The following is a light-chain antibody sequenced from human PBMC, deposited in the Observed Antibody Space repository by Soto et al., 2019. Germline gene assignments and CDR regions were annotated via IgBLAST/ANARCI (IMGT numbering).Light chain of an antibody. Sequence: PGDRVTLSCRASQSISINLAWYQHKPGQAPRLLIHGASTRATGVPARISGSGSGTEFTLTISSLQSEDFEVYYCQQFRNWPWTFGQGTKVEVK. CDR2: GAS. CDR1: QSISIN. V-gene: IGKV3D-15*01. J-gene: IGKJ1*01. CDR3: QQFRNWPWT.